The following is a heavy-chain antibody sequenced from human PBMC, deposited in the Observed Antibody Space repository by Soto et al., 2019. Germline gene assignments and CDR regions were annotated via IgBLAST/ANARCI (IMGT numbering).Heavy chain of an antibody. Sequence: SETLSLTCTVSGGSISSGDYYWSWIRQPPGKGLEWIGYIYYSGSTYYNPSLKSRVTISVDTSKNQFSLKLSSVTAADTAVYYCARGRTAARRDYYYGMDIWGQGTTVTISS. J-gene: IGHJ6*02. CDR2: IYYSGST. V-gene: IGHV4-30-4*01. CDR3: ARGRTAARRDYYYGMDI. D-gene: IGHD6-6*01. CDR1: GGSISSGDYY.